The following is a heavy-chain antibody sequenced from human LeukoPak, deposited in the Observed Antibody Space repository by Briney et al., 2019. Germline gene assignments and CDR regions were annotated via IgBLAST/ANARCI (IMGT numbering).Heavy chain of an antibody. V-gene: IGHV3-15*01. CDR3: VTDLVIKGYFDY. CDR1: GFTFSNVW. D-gene: IGHD2-21*01. J-gene: IGHJ4*02. CDR2: IRRKTDGETT. Sequence: PGGSLRLSCAASGFTFSNVWMSWVRQVPGKGLEWVGRIRRKTDGETTDHAAPGKGRFTISRDDSKNTLYLQMNSLKTEDTAVYYCVTDLVIKGYFDYWGQGALVTVSS.